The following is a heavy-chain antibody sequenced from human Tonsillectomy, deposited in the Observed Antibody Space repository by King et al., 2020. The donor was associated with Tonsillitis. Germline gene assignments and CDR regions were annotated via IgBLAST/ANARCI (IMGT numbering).Heavy chain of an antibody. V-gene: IGHV3-7*01. CDR3: ARDLMTTVTTDY. J-gene: IGHJ4*02. CDR2: IKQDGSEK. Sequence: VQLVESGGGLVQPGGSLRLSCAASGFTFSSYWISWVRQAPGKGLEWVANIKQDGSEKYYVDSVKGRFTISRDNAKNSLYLQMNSLRAEDTAVYYCARDLMTTVTTDYWGQGTLVTVSS. CDR1: GFTFSSYW. D-gene: IGHD4-17*01.